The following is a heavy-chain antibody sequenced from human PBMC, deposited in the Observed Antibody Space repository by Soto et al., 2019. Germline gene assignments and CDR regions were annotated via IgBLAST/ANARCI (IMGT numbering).Heavy chain of an antibody. V-gene: IGHV3-30*18. CDR1: GFTFSSYG. Sequence: GGSLRLSCAASGFTFSSYGMHWVRQAPGKGLEWVAIISYDGSNKYYADSVKGRFTTSRDKSKNTLYLQMNSLRPEDSAVYYCAKDYSSTWYGVDYWGQGTLVTVSS. J-gene: IGHJ4*02. CDR3: AKDYSSTWYGVDY. D-gene: IGHD6-13*01. CDR2: ISYDGSNK.